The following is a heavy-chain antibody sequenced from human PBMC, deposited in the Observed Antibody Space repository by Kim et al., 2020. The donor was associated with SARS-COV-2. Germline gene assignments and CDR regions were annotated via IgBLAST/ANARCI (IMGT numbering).Heavy chain of an antibody. CDR1: GGSISSGGYS. CDR3: ARQQQSGSYYDNWFDP. J-gene: IGHJ5*02. CDR2: IYHSGST. V-gene: IGHV4-30-2*01. D-gene: IGHD1-26*01. Sequence: SETLSLTCAVSGGSISSGGYSWSWIRQPPGKGLEWIGYIYHSGSTYYNPSLKSRVTISVDRSKNQFSLKLSSVTAADTAVYYCARQQQSGSYYDNWFDPWGQGTLVTVSS.